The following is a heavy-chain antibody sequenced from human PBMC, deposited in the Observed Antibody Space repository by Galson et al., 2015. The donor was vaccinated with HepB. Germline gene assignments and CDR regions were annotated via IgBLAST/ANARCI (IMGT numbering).Heavy chain of an antibody. CDR1: GYTFTSYY. CDR2: INPSGGST. CDR3: AREGRQQQLGGRRWVDP. J-gene: IGHJ5*02. V-gene: IGHV1-46*03. D-gene: IGHD6-13*01. Sequence: SVKVSCKASGYTFTSYYMHWVRQAPGQGLEWMGIINPSGGSTSYAQKFQGRVTMTRDTSTSTVYMELSSLRSEDTAVYYCAREGRQQQLGGRRWVDPWGQGTLVTVSS.